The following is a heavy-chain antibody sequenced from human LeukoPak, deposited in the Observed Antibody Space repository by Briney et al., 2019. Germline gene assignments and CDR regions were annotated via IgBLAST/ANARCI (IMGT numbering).Heavy chain of an antibody. D-gene: IGHD5-18*01. CDR2: ISYDGSNK. Sequence: GGSLRLSCAASGFTFSSYAMHWVRQAPGKGLEWVAVISYDGSNKYYADSVKGRFTISRDNSKNTLYLQMNSLRAEDTAVYYCARDGNRYSYGSFDYWAREPWSPSPQ. V-gene: IGHV3-30*04. CDR1: GFTFSSYA. J-gene: IGHJ4*02. CDR3: ARDGNRYSYGSFDY.